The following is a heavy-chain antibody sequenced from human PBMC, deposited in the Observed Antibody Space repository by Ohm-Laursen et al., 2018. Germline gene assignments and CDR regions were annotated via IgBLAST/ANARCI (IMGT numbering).Heavy chain of an antibody. CDR3: ARGVRGDLNNGFDP. Sequence: SDTLSLTCAVYGGSFSGYYWSWIRQPPGKGLEWIGEINHSGSTNYNPSLESRVTISVDTSKNQFSLKLSSVTAADTAVYYCARGVRGDLNNGFDPWGQGTLVTVSS. CDR2: INHSGST. J-gene: IGHJ5*02. CDR1: GGSFSGYY. V-gene: IGHV4-34*01. D-gene: IGHD2-21*01.